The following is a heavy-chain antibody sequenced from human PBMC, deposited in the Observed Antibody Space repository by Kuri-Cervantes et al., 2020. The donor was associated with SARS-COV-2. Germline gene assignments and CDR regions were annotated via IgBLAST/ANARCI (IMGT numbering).Heavy chain of an antibody. CDR3: ARVVATTVRGTNYYYYGMDV. CDR1: GFTFSSYW. CDR2: INSDGSST. Sequence: GESLKISCAASGFTFSSYWMHWVRQAPGKGLVWVSRINSDGSSTSYADSVKGRFTISRDNAKNTLYLQMNSLRAEDTAVYYCARVVATTVRGTNYYYYGMDVWGQGTTVTFSS. V-gene: IGHV3-74*01. D-gene: IGHD5-12*01. J-gene: IGHJ6*01.